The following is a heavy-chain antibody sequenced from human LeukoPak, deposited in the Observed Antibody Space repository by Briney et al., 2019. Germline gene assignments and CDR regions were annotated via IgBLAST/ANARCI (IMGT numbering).Heavy chain of an antibody. CDR1: GFTFSSYS. V-gene: IGHV3-48*01. D-gene: IGHD1-26*01. CDR3: ARDHRIVGATRLECYFDY. Sequence: PGGSLRLSCAASGFTFSSYSMNWVRQAPGEGLEWVSYSSSSSSTIYYADSVKGRFAISRDNAKNSLYLQMNSLRAEDTAVYYCARDHRIVGATRLECYFDYWGQGTLVTVSS. J-gene: IGHJ4*02. CDR2: SSSSSSTI.